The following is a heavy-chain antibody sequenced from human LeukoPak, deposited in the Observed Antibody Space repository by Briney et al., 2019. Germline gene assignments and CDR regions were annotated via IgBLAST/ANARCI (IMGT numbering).Heavy chain of an antibody. CDR2: IYYSGST. Sequence: QSSETLSLTCTVSGGSISSSSYYWGWIRQPPGKGLEWIGSIYYSGSTYYNPSLKSRVTISADTSKNQLSLKLSSVTAADTAVYYCARTGGPTYKSSWFIWGQGTMVTVSS. J-gene: IGHJ3*02. D-gene: IGHD6-13*01. CDR3: ARTGGPTYKSSWFI. V-gene: IGHV4-39*07. CDR1: GGSISSSSYY.